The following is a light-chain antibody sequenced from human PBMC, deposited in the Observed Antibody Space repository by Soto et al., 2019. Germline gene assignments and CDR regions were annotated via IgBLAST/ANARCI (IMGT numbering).Light chain of an antibody. Sequence: EVVVTQSPATLSVSPGERATLSCRASQSVSSDLAWYQQKPGQAPRLLIFGASIRATGIPAWFSGSGSGTEFTLTISSLQSEDFAVYYCQQYNKWPWTFGQGTKVDIK. CDR3: QQYNKWPWT. J-gene: IGKJ1*01. V-gene: IGKV3-15*01. CDR1: QSVSSD. CDR2: GAS.